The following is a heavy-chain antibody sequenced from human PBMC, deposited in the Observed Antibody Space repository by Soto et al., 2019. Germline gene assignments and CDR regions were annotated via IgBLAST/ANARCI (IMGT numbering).Heavy chain of an antibody. CDR1: GFTFSNHW. J-gene: IGHJ6*03. CDR3: AKARRSPRLAPYMDV. D-gene: IGHD1-26*01. CDR2: VKHDGSEI. Sequence: GGSLRLSCAASGFTFSNHWMTWVRQAPGKGLEWVASVKHDGSEIYYGDSVKGRFTISRDNSKNTLYLQMNSLRAEDTAVYYCAKARRSPRLAPYMDVWGKRTTGTVSS. V-gene: IGHV3-7*05.